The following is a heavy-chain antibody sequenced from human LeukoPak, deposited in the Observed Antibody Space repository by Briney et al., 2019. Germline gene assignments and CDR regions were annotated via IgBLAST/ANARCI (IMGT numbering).Heavy chain of an antibody. CDR1: GGSISSSSYY. CDR2: IYYSGST. J-gene: IGHJ4*02. V-gene: IGHV4-39*01. CDR3: ATTFGRTYYYDSSGIGN. Sequence: SETLSLTCTVSGGSISSSSYYWGWIRQPPGKGLEWIGSIYYSGSTYYNPSLKSRVTISVDTSKNQFSLKLSSVTAADTAVYYYATTFGRTYYYDSSGIGNWGQGTLVTVSS. D-gene: IGHD3-22*01.